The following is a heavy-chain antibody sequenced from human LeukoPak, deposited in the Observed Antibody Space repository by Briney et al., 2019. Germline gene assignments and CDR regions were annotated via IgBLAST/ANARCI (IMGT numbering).Heavy chain of an antibody. J-gene: IGHJ5*02. D-gene: IGHD6-19*01. CDR1: GGSISSYY. CDR2: IYYSGST. Sequence: PSETLSLTCTVSGGSISSYYWGWIRQPPGKGLEWIGSIYYSGSTYYNPSLKSRVTISVDTSKNQFSLKLSSVTAADTAVYYCARDSGGWSYNWFDPWGQGTLVTVSS. V-gene: IGHV4-39*07. CDR3: ARDSGGWSYNWFDP.